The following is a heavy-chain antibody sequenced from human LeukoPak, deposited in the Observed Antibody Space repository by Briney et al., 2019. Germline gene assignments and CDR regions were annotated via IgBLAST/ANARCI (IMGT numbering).Heavy chain of an antibody. Sequence: GGSLRLSCAASGFTFSDAWMTWVRQAPGKGLEWVGRIRSKTDGGTTEYAAPVEGRFTISRDDSKNTLCLQMSSLKTEDTAVYYCAKHNYGVVSIQHWGQGTLVTVSS. V-gene: IGHV3-15*01. J-gene: IGHJ1*01. CDR3: AKHNYGVVSIQH. CDR2: IRSKTDGGTT. D-gene: IGHD3-3*01. CDR1: GFTFSDAW.